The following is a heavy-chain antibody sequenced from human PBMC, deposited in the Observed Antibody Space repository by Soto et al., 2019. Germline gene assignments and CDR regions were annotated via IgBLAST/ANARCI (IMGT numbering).Heavy chain of an antibody. CDR3: ARDSCISTSCYYYYGMDV. V-gene: IGHV3-30-3*01. CDR1: GFTFSSYA. Sequence: HPGGSLRLSCAASGFTFSSYAMHWVRQAPGKGLEWVAVISYDGSNKYYADSVKGRFTISRDNSKNTLYLQMNSLRAEDTAVYYCARDSCISTSCYYYYGMDVWGQGTTVTVSS. J-gene: IGHJ6*02. CDR2: ISYDGSNK. D-gene: IGHD2-2*01.